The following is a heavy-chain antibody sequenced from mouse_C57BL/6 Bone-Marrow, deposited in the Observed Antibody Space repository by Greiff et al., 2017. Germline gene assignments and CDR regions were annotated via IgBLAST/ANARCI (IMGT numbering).Heavy chain of an antibody. J-gene: IGHJ1*03. CDR1: GYTFTSYW. CDR2: IDPSDSYS. D-gene: IGHD1-1*01. Sequence: QVKLQQSGAELVKPGASVKLSCKASGYTFTSYWMQWVKQRPGQGLEWIGEIDPSDSYSIYNQKLKGKATMTVDKSSSTAYMQLSSLTAEDSAVYCCASCTTGEEYMDVWGTGTTVTVSS. CDR3: ASCTTGEEYMDV. V-gene: IGHV1-50*01.